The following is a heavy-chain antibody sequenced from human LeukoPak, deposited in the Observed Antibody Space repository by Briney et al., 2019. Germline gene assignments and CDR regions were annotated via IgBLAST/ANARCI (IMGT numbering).Heavy chain of an antibody. Sequence: SQTLSLTCTVSGGSISSGSYYWSWIRQPAGKGLEWIGRIYTSGSTNYNPSLKSRVTISVDTSKNQFTLKLSSVTAADTAVYYCARMQGQFPGEYYMDVWGKGTTVTISS. V-gene: IGHV4-61*02. J-gene: IGHJ6*03. CDR1: GGSISSGSYY. CDR2: IYTSGST. CDR3: ARMQGQFPGEYYMDV.